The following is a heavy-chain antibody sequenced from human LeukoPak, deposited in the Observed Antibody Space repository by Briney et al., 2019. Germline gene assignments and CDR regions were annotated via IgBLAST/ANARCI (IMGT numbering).Heavy chain of an antibody. V-gene: IGHV4-30-4*01. D-gene: IGHD5-18*01. Sequence: PSETLSLTCTVSDVSISSGDYYWSWIRQPPGKGLEWIGYIYYSGSTYNTPSLKSRMSISVDTSKNQFSLRLSSVTAADTAVYYCAKDRGYSYGISEYWGQGTLVTVSS. CDR3: AKDRGYSYGISEY. CDR1: DVSISSGDYY. J-gene: IGHJ4*02. CDR2: IYYSGST.